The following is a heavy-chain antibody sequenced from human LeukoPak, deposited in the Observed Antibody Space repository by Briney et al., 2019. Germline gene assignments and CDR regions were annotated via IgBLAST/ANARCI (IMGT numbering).Heavy chain of an antibody. CDR3: ARHRDPSSIIPPFDY. CDR2: IYHSGST. D-gene: IGHD6-6*01. CDR1: GDSISSSVYY. Sequence: PSETLSLTCTVSGDSISSSVYYWGWIRQPPGKGLEWIGTIYHSGSTYYNPSLKSRVTISVDTSKNQFSLKLSSVTAADTAVYCCARHRDPSSIIPPFDYWGQGTLVTVSS. V-gene: IGHV4-39*01. J-gene: IGHJ4*02.